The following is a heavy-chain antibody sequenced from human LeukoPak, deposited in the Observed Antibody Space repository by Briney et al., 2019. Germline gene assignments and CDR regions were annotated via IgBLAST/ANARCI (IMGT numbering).Heavy chain of an antibody. V-gene: IGHV1-3*01. CDR3: ARSRGGSGGYIDY. CDR2: INAGNGNT. CDR1: GYAFTSYA. D-gene: IGHD3-10*01. Sequence: ASVKVSCKASGYAFTSYAIHWVRQAPGQRLEWMGWINAGNGNTKYSQKFQGRVTITRDTSASTAYMELSSLRSEDTAVYYCARSRGGSGGYIDYWGQGTLVTVSS. J-gene: IGHJ4*02.